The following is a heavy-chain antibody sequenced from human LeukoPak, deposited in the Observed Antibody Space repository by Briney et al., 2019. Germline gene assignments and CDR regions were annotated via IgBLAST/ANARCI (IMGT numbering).Heavy chain of an antibody. J-gene: IGHJ4*02. CDR1: GGSISSSPYY. CDR3: ARLPLFSSDFNPSDN. Sequence: PSETLSLTCTVSGGSISSSPYYWGWIRQPPGEGLEWIANIYYSGSTYYNPSLKSRVTISVDTSKNQFSLKLSSVTAADTAVYYCARLPLFSSDFNPSDNWGQGTLATVSS. D-gene: IGHD6-19*01. V-gene: IGHV4-39*01. CDR2: IYYSGST.